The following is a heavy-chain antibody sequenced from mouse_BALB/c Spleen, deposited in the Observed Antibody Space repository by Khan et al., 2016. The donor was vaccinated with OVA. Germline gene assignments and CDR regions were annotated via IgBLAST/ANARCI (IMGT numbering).Heavy chain of an antibody. CDR3: AGIYGGDFVY. D-gene: IGHD1-1*01. V-gene: IGHV3-2*02. J-gene: IGHJ2*01. Sequence: EVELVESGPGLVKPSQSLSLTCTVTGYSITTDYAWNWIRQFPGNKLEWMGYISYSGNTKYNPSIQSRISITRDTSKNQFFLQLKSVTTEDTARYYGAGIYGGDFVYGGKGTTLTVSS. CDR1: GYSITTDYA. CDR2: ISYSGNT.